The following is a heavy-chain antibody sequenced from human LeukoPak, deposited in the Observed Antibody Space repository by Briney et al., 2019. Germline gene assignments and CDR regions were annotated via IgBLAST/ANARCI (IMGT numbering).Heavy chain of an antibody. Sequence: GGSLRLSCAASGFTFSSYGMSWVRQAPGKGLELVSAISGSGGSTYYADSVKGRFTISRDNSKNTLYLQMNSLRAEDTAVYYCAKEQVYDSSGNFQHWGQGTLVTVSS. CDR3: AKEQVYDSSGNFQH. CDR1: GFTFSSYG. D-gene: IGHD6-19*01. CDR2: ISGSGGST. J-gene: IGHJ1*01. V-gene: IGHV3-23*01.